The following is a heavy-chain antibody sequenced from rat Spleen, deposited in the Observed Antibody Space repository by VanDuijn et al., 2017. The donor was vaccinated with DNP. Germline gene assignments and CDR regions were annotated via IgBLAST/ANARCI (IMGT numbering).Heavy chain of an antibody. D-gene: IGHD1-11*01. J-gene: IGHJ2*01. CDR3: ARGPNYGGYLDYFDS. CDR2: INKESSTI. CDR1: GFNFNDYW. Sequence: EVKLVESGGGLVQPGRSLKLSCVASGFNFNDYWMGWVRQAPGKGLERIGEINKESSTINYSPSSKDKFTISRDNAQNTLYLQMSKLGSEDTAIYYCARGPNYGGYLDYFDSWGQGVMVTVSS. V-gene: IGHV4-2*01.